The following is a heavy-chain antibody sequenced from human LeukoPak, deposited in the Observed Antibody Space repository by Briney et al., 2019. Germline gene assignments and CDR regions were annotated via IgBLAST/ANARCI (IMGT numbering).Heavy chain of an antibody. Sequence: ASVKVSCKASGYTFTGYYMHWVRQAPGQGLEWMGWINPNSGGTNYAQKFQGRVTMTRETSISTAYMELSRLRSDDTAVYYCAREDRYGYYFDYWGQGTLVTVCS. D-gene: IGHD5-18*01. CDR2: INPNSGGT. J-gene: IGHJ4*02. V-gene: IGHV1-2*02. CDR1: GYTFTGYY. CDR3: AREDRYGYYFDY.